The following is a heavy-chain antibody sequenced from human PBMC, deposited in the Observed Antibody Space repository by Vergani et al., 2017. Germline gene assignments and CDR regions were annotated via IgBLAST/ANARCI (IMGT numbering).Heavy chain of an antibody. J-gene: IGHJ4*02. V-gene: IGHV3-66*02. Sequence: EVQLVESGGGLVQPGGSLRLSCAASGFTVSSNYMSWVRQAPGKGLEWVSVIYSGGSTYYADSVKVRFTISRDNSQNTLYLQMNSLRAEDTAVYYCAKDPRLWELPDYWGQGTLVTVSS. CDR1: GFTVSSNY. D-gene: IGHD3-16*01. CDR2: IYSGGST. CDR3: AKDPRLWELPDY.